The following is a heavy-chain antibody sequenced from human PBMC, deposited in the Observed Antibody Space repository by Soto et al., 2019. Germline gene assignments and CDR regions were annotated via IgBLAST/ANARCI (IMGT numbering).Heavy chain of an antibody. D-gene: IGHD5-18*01. Sequence: GPQRHSSTVAEVNIRTHWIHWVIKTQGKGLVWVSRIKSDGSTTYYADSVKGRFTISRDNSKNTLYLQMNSLRAEDTAVYYCARDIFGGYSYGYGYWGEGTLVTVSS. CDR3: ARDIFGGYSYGYGY. CDR1: EVNIRTHW. J-gene: IGHJ4*02. CDR2: IKSDGSTT. V-gene: IGHV3-74*01.